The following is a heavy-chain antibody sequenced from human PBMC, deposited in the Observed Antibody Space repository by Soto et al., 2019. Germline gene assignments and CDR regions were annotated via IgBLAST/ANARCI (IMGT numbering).Heavy chain of an antibody. CDR3: AREKSVVFGKAQPYCYFDL. J-gene: IGHJ2*01. V-gene: IGHV4-30-4*08. CDR2: IYYGGST. D-gene: IGHD3-3*01. Sequence: SETLSLTCAVSGGSINSSGYYWSWIRQAPGKGLEWIGYIYYGGSTNFNPSLKSRLSMSVDTAMNQFSLKLTSVTAADTAVYSWAREKSVVFGKAQPYCYFDLWGRGTLVTVSS. CDR1: GGSINSSGYY.